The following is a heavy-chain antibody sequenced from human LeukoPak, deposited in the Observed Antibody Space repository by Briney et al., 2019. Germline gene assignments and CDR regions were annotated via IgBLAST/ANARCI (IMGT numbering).Heavy chain of an antibody. D-gene: IGHD2-21*02. CDR1: GFVLSHYG. CDR3: AIDSGGGYHSEGPKY. CDR2: VRYHGSNE. J-gene: IGHJ4*02. Sequence: PGGSLRLSRVASGFVLSHYGVHSGLQARGQARGGVTFVRYHGSNEYFAEFAKSRFTIYRDNSKNSLYLQMNSLRADDTAVYSCAIDSGGGYHSEGPKYWGLGTLVTVSS. V-gene: IGHV3-30*02.